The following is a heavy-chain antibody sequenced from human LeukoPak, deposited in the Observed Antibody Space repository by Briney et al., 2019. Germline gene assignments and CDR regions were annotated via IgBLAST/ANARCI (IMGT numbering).Heavy chain of an antibody. Sequence: GASVKVSCKASGYTFTGYYMHWVRQAPGQGLEWMGWINPNSGGTNYAQKLQGRVTMTRDTSISTAYMELSRLRSEDTAVYYCARGRMVRGVETFDPWGQGTLVTVSS. V-gene: IGHV1-2*02. D-gene: IGHD3-10*01. CDR1: GYTFTGYY. CDR2: INPNSGGT. J-gene: IGHJ5*02. CDR3: ARGRMVRGVETFDP.